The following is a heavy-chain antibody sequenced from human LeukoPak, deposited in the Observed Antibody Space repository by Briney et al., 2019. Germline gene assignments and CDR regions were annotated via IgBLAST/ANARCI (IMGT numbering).Heavy chain of an antibody. CDR1: GFTFSSYP. CDR2: ISGTGGST. D-gene: IGHD3-22*01. Sequence: GGSLRLSCAASGFTFSSYPMNWVRQSPERGLEWVSAISGTGGSTSYADSLKGRFTISRDNSKNTLYLQMSSLTAEDTAVYYCAKECGRDYDDRAFDIWGQGTMVTVSS. V-gene: IGHV3-23*01. CDR3: AKECGRDYDDRAFDI. J-gene: IGHJ3*02.